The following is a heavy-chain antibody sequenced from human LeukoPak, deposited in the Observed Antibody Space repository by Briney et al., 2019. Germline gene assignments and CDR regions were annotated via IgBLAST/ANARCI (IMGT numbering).Heavy chain of an antibody. D-gene: IGHD3-10*02. J-gene: IGHJ6*04. CDR3: AELGITMIGGV. CDR2: ISYDGSHK. V-gene: IGHV3-30*18. CDR1: GFTFSTYG. Sequence: GGSLRLSCAASGFTFSTYGMHWVRQGPGKGLEWVAVISYDGSHKYYADSVKGRFTISRDNAKNSLYLQMNSLRAEDTAVYYCAELGITMIGGVWGKGTTVTISS.